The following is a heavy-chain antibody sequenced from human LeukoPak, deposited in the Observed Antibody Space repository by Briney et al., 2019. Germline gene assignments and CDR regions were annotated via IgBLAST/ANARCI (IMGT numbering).Heavy chain of an antibody. J-gene: IGHJ4*02. CDR3: TRGGRIQLWLDY. CDR1: GFTFGDYA. D-gene: IGHD5-18*01. CDR2: IRSEAYGGTT. V-gene: IGHV3-49*04. Sequence: GGSLRLSCTASGFTFGDYAMSWVRQAPGKGLEWVGFIRSEAYGGTTEYAASVKGRFTISRDDSKSIAYLQMNSLKTEDTAVYYCTRGGRIQLWLDYWGQGTLVTVSS.